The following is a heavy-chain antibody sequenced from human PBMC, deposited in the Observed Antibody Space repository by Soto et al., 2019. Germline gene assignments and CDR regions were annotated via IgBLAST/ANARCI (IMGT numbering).Heavy chain of an antibody. D-gene: IGHD5-18*01. Sequence: GGSLRLSCAASGFTFSSYGMHWVRQAPGKGLEWVAVISYDGSNNYYADSVEGRFTISRDNSKNTLYLQMNSLRAEDTAVYYCAKAGSTWIQLWLYYYYGMDVWGQGTTVTVSS. CDR1: GFTFSSYG. CDR2: ISYDGSNN. CDR3: AKAGSTWIQLWLYYYYGMDV. J-gene: IGHJ6*02. V-gene: IGHV3-30*18.